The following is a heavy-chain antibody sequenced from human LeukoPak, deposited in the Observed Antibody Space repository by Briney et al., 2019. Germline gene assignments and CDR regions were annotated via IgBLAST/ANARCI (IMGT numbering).Heavy chain of an antibody. J-gene: IGHJ6*02. D-gene: IGHD5/OR15-5a*01. CDR2: ISSTGHNI. Sequence: GGSLRLSCEASGFTFSDYYFNWIRQAPGKGLEWVSYISSTGHNIYYADSVKGRFTISRDNAKNSIYLQMNSLRAEDTAIYYCARDSNVFYGMDVWGQGTTVAVSS. CDR3: ARDSNVFYGMDV. CDR1: GFTFSDYY. V-gene: IGHV3-11*01.